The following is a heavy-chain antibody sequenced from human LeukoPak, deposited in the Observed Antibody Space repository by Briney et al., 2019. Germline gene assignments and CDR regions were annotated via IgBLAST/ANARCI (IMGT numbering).Heavy chain of an antibody. J-gene: IGHJ4*02. D-gene: IGHD3-22*01. CDR1: GFTFSGSA. Sequence: GGSLRLSCAASGFTFSGSAMHWVRQASGKGLEWVGRIRSKANSYATAYAASVKGRFTISRDDSKNTAYLQMNSLKTEDTAVYYCTRPYYYDSSGYRDYWGQETLVTVSS. CDR3: TRPYYYDSSGYRDY. CDR2: IRSKANSYAT. V-gene: IGHV3-73*01.